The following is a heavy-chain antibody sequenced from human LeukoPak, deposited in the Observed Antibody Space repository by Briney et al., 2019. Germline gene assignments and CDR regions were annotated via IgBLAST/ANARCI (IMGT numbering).Heavy chain of an antibody. J-gene: IGHJ3*02. V-gene: IGHV3-30*04. CDR3: ARARAPVTRISSFDI. Sequence: GGPRRLSFAASEFFFSSYAIHGFGKAPGKGLDGGAVISFDGTDAFYADSVKGRFTISRDNSKNTLYLQMNSLRADDTAVYYCARARAPVTRISSFDIWGQGTMVTVSS. CDR1: EFFFSSYA. CDR2: ISFDGTDA. D-gene: IGHD4-17*01.